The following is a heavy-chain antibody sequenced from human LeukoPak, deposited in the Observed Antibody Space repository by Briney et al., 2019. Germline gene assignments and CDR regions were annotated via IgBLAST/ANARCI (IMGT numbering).Heavy chain of an antibody. Sequence: ASVKVSCKASGYTFTSYGISWVRQAPGQGLEWMEWISAYIGNTNYAQKLQGRVTMTTDTSTSTAYMELRSLRSDDRAVYYCARDGIEYASGSYFYYMDVWGKGTTVTVSS. V-gene: IGHV1-18*01. D-gene: IGHD3-10*01. CDR1: GYTFTSYG. CDR2: ISAYIGNT. J-gene: IGHJ6*03. CDR3: ARDGIEYASGSYFYYMDV.